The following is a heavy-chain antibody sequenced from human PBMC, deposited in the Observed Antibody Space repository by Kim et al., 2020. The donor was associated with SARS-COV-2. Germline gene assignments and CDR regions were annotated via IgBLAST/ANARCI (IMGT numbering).Heavy chain of an antibody. D-gene: IGHD5-12*01. Sequence: GGSLRLSCAASGFTFSSYSMNWVRQAPGKGLEWVSYNSSSSSTIYYADSVKGRFTISRDNAKNSLYLQMNSLRDEDTAVYYCARDGHRRDGYNCPDYWGQGTLVTVSS. CDR1: GFTFSSYS. J-gene: IGHJ4*02. CDR2: NSSSSSTI. V-gene: IGHV3-48*02. CDR3: ARDGHRRDGYNCPDY.